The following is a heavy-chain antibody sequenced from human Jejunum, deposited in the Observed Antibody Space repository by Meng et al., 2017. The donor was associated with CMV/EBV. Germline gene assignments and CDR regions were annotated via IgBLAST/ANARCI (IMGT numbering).Heavy chain of an antibody. Sequence: GFTFNKYWMNWVSQTPGKGLEWVAKINQDGSQRYYLDSVKGRFSISRDNAKNSLFLQMNGLRADDTALYYCARDPPGDGGVTSDYWGQGILVTVSS. CDR2: INQDGSQR. V-gene: IGHV3-7*01. D-gene: IGHD7-27*01. CDR3: ARDPPGDGGVTSDY. CDR1: GFTFNKYW. J-gene: IGHJ4*02.